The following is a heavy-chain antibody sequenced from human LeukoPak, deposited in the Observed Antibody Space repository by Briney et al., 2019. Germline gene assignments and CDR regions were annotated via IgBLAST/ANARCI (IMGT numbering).Heavy chain of an antibody. V-gene: IGHV3-7*01. J-gene: IGHJ6*04. CDR1: GFTFSSYY. CDR2: IKKDGSEK. CDR3: AELGITMIGGV. Sequence: GGSLRLSCAASGFTFSSYYMSWVRQAPGKGLEWVANIKKDGSEKYYVDSVKGRFTISRDNAKNSLYLQMNSLRAEDTAVYYCAELGITMIGGVWGKGTTVTISS. D-gene: IGHD3-10*02.